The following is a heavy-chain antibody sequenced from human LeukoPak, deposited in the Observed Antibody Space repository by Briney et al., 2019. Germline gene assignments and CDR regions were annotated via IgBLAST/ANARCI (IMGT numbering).Heavy chain of an antibody. CDR3: ARGSSVWYGIDY. CDR2: IYSGGGT. V-gene: IGHV3-66*01. D-gene: IGHD6-19*01. J-gene: IGHJ4*02. Sequence: GGSLRLSCAASEFTVSVNYMSWVRQAPGKGLEWVSFIYSGGGTYYADSVKGRFTISRDSSKNILHLQMNTLRAEDTAVYYCARGSSVWYGIDYWGQGALVNVSS. CDR1: EFTVSVNY.